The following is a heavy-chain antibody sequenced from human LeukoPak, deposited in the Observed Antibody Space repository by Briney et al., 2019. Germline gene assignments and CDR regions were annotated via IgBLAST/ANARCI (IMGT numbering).Heavy chain of an antibody. D-gene: IGHD2-15*01. CDR2: ISGSGGST. V-gene: IGHV3-23*01. Sequence: AISGSGGSTYYADSVKGRFTISRDNSKNTLYLQMNSLRAEDTAVYYCARDQEGYCSGGSCYSLYYFDYWGQGTLVTVSS. CDR3: ARDQEGYCSGGSCYSLYYFDY. J-gene: IGHJ4*02.